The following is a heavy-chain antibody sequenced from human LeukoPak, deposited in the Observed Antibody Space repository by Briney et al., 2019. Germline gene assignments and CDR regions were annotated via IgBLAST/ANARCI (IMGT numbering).Heavy chain of an antibody. Sequence: GGSLRLSCAASGFTFTSHWMNWVRQAPGRGLEWVANIKQDGSEKYYVDSVKGRFTISRDNAKNSLYLQMNSLRAEDTAVYYCASGSGWIQIYWGQGILVTVSS. CDR3: ASGSGWIQIY. CDR1: GFTFTSHW. V-gene: IGHV3-7*01. J-gene: IGHJ4*02. D-gene: IGHD5-24*01. CDR2: IKQDGSEK.